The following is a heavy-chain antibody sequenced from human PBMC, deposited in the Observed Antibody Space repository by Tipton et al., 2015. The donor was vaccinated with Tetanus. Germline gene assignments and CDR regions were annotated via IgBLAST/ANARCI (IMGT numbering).Heavy chain of an antibody. Sequence: LVQSGAEVYKPGESLRISCKPSGYNFSIYWIGWVRQMPGKGLEWMGVINPTDYQTSYNPSFEGQVTISADRSINTAYLQWTSLQTSDTAMYFCARRRSAILSGSYHWYFDIWGRGTLVTVSS. CDR3: ARRRSAILSGSYHWYFDI. CDR1: GYNFSIYW. CDR2: INPTDYQT. V-gene: IGHV5-51*01. D-gene: IGHD3-9*01. J-gene: IGHJ2*01.